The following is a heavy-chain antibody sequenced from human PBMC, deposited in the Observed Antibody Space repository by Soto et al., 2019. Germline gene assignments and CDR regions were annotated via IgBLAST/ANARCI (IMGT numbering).Heavy chain of an antibody. CDR3: VPDILDVGATFYCDC. CDR1: GFSFSSYW. Sequence: EVQLVESGGDLAQPGWSLRLSCAASGFSFSSYWMSWVRQAPGKGLERVAKVNQEGSEKYYVDPVKGRFTISRDNAENSLCLQMNSLRAEDTAGYYFVPDILDVGATFYCDCWGQGTLVTVSS. J-gene: IGHJ4*02. CDR2: VNQEGSEK. V-gene: IGHV3-7*05. D-gene: IGHD1-26*01.